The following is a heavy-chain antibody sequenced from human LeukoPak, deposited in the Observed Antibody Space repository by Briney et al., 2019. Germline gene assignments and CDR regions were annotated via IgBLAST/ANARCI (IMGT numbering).Heavy chain of an antibody. Sequence: GGSLRLSCAASGFTFNDYGMSWVRQAPGKGLEWVSGINWNGGNTGYADSVKGRFTISRDNAKNSLYLQMNSLRAEDTALYYCARAYSGYENYYYYYYMDVWGKGTTVTVSS. CDR3: ARAYSGYENYYYYYYMDV. CDR2: INWNGGNT. CDR1: GFTFNDYG. V-gene: IGHV3-20*04. D-gene: IGHD5-12*01. J-gene: IGHJ6*03.